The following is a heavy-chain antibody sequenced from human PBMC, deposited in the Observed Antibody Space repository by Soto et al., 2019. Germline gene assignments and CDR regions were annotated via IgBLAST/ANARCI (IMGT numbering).Heavy chain of an antibody. D-gene: IGHD3-22*01. V-gene: IGHV4-34*01. J-gene: IGHJ6*02. CDR3: GRLKYYYDSSGYYYYYYGMDV. CDR1: GGSFSGYY. Sequence: PSETLSLTCAVYGGSFSGYYWSWIRQPPGKGLEWIGEINHSGSTNYNPSLKSRVTISVDTSKNQFSLKLSSVTAADTAVYYCGRLKYYYDSSGYYYYYYGMDVWGQGTTVTVSS. CDR2: INHSGST.